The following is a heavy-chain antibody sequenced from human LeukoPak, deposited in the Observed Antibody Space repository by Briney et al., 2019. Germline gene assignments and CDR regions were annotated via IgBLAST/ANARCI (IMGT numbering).Heavy chain of an antibody. CDR2: IGISSGNT. J-gene: IGHJ4*02. D-gene: IGHD1-1*01. V-gene: IGHV3-48*04. CDR1: GFTFSDYS. CDR3: ARDHNYAFDN. Sequence: GGSLRLSCVASGFTFSDYSQNWVRQAPGKGLEWIPYIGISSGNTKYADSVKGRFTISGDNAKNSLYLQMNSLRVEDTAVYYCARDHNYAFDNWGQGTLVTVSS.